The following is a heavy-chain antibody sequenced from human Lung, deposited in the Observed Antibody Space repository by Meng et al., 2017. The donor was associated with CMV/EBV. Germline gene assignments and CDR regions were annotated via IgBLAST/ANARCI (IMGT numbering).Heavy chain of an antibody. CDR2: IYYSGST. CDR3: ARDQYSSSSPFDY. Sequence: QWHLQVSGPGPVKPSATLPLPCTAYGGSISRSSYYWGWIRQPPGKGLEWIGSIYYSGSTYYNPSLKSRVTISVDTSKNQFSLKLSSVTAADTAVYYCARDQYSSSSPFDYWGQGTLVTVSS. CDR1: GGSISRSSYY. V-gene: IGHV4-39*07. D-gene: IGHD6-6*01. J-gene: IGHJ4*02.